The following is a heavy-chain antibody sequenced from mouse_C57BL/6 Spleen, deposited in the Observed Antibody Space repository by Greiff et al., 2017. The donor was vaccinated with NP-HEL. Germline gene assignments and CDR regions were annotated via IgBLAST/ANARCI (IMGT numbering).Heavy chain of an antibody. CDR1: GYTFTSYG. Sequence: QVQLQQPGAELVKPGASVQLSCKASGYTFTSYGMHWVKQRPGQGLEWIGMIHPNSGSTNYNEKFKSKATLTVDKSSSTAYMQLSSLTSEDSAVYYCARRDYYGSSPWFAYWGQGTLVTVSA. D-gene: IGHD1-1*01. CDR3: ARRDYYGSSPWFAY. CDR2: IHPNSGST. V-gene: IGHV1-64*01. J-gene: IGHJ3*01.